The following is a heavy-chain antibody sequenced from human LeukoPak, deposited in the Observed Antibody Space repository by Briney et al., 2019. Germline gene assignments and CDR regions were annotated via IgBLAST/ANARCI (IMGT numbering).Heavy chain of an antibody. V-gene: IGHV1-46*01. CDR3: ARERGDGYNPSRYYYGMDV. Sequence: GASVKVSCKASGYTFTSYYMHWVRQAPGQGLEWMGIINPSGGSTSYAQKFQGRVTMTRDTSTSTVYMELSSLRSEDTAVYYCARERGDGYNPSRYYYGMDVWGQGTTVTVSS. D-gene: IGHD5-24*01. CDR2: INPSGGST. CDR1: GYTFTSYY. J-gene: IGHJ6*02.